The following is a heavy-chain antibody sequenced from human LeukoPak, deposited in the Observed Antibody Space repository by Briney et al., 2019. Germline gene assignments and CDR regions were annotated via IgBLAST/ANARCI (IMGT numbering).Heavy chain of an antibody. CDR2: ISWNSGSI. J-gene: IGHJ4*02. V-gene: IGHV3-9*01. D-gene: IGHD3-10*01. Sequence: GGSLRLSCGASGFTFTTHWIHWVRQAPGKGLEWVSGISWNSGSIGYADSVKGRFTISRDNAKNSLYLQMNSLRAEDTALYYCAKEVSYYYGSGSLDYWGQGTLVTVSS. CDR1: GFTFTTHW. CDR3: AKEVSYYYGSGSLDY.